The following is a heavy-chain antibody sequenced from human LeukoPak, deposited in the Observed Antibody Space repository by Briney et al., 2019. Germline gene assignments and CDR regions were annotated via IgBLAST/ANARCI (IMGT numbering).Heavy chain of an antibody. CDR3: AGDLVTTIEKSYYDYMDV. CDR1: GYTFTGHS. D-gene: IGHD5-12*01. CDR2: INPNSGGT. Sequence: ASVKVSCKASGYTFTGHSIQWVRQAPGQGLEWMGWINPNSGGTDYAQKFQGRVTMTRDTSISTAYMELSRLRWDDTAVYYCAGDLVTTIEKSYYDYMDVWGKGTTVTIFS. J-gene: IGHJ6*03. V-gene: IGHV1-2*02.